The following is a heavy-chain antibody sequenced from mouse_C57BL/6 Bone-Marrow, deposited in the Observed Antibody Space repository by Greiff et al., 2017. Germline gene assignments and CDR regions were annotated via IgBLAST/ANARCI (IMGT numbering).Heavy chain of an antibody. CDR3: ARGIYYFDY. V-gene: IGHV1-26*01. J-gene: IGHJ2*01. CDR2: INPNNGGT. Sequence: VQLQQSGPELVKPGASVKISCKASGYTFTDYYMNWVKQSHGKSLEWIGDINPNNGGTSYNQKFKGKATLTVDKSSSPAYMELRSLTSEDSAVYYCARGIYYFDYWGQGTTLTVSS. CDR1: GYTFTDYY.